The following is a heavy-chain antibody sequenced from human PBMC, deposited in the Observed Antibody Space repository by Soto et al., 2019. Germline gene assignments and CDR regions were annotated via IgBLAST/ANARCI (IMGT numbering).Heavy chain of an antibody. CDR2: ISGSGGST. CDR1: GFTFSSYA. V-gene: IGHV3-23*01. J-gene: IGHJ4*02. D-gene: IGHD3-22*01. Sequence: GGSLRLSCAASGFTFSSYAMSWVRQAPGKGLEWVSAISGSGGSTYYADSVKGRFTISRDNSKNTLYLQMNSLRAEDTAVYYCAKAASHYYDSSGYPIDYWGQGTLVTVSS. CDR3: AKAASHYYDSSGYPIDY.